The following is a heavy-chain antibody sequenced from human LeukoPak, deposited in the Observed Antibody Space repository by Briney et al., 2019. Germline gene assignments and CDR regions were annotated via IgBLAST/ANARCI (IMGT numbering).Heavy chain of an antibody. J-gene: IGHJ6*03. CDR3: ARGDYYYMDV. CDR1: GDSIRSYY. V-gene: IGHV4-59*01. CDR2: IYYRGST. Sequence: SETLSVTCTVSGDSIRSYYWSWIRQPPGKGLEWIGYIYYRGSTNYNPSLKSRVTISIDTSKNQFSLKLSSVTAADTAVYYCARGDYYYMDVWGKGTTVTVPS.